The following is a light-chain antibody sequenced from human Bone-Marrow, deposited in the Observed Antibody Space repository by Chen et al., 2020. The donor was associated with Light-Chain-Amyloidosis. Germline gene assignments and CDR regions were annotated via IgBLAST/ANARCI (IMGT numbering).Light chain of an antibody. V-gene: IGLV3-21*02. J-gene: IGLJ3*02. CDR2: DDS. CDR1: NIGSTS. Sequence: SYVLTQPSSVSVAPGQTATIACGGNNIGSTSVHWYQQTPGQAPLLVVYDDSDRPSGIPDRLSGSNSGNTATLSISRVEAGDEADYYCQVWDGGSDRPVFGGGTKLTVL. CDR3: QVWDGGSDRPV.